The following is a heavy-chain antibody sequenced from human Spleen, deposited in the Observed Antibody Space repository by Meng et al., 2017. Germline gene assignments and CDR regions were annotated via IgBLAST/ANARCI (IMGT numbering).Heavy chain of an antibody. CDR3: PMVRGVYYFDY. D-gene: IGHD3-10*01. J-gene: IGHJ4*02. V-gene: IGHV3-30*06. CDR1: GFTFSSYG. CDR2: ISYDGSNK. Sequence: GESLKISCAASGFTFSSYGMHWVRQAPGKGLEWVAVISYDGSNKYYADSVKGRFTISRDNSKNTLYLQVNSLRAEDTAVYYCPMVRGVYYFDYWGQGTLVTVSS.